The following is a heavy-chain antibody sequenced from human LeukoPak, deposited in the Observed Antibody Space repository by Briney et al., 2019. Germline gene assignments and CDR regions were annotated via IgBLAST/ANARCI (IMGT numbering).Heavy chain of an antibody. CDR3: ARANTAMGACY. V-gene: IGHV1-8*01. Sequence: ASVKVSCKASGYTFTSYDINWVRQATGQGPEWMGWMNPNSGNTGYAQKFQGRVTMTRYTSISTAYMELSSLRSEDTAVYYCARANTAMGACYWGQGTLVTVSS. D-gene: IGHD5-18*01. CDR1: GYTFTSYD. CDR2: MNPNSGNT. J-gene: IGHJ4*02.